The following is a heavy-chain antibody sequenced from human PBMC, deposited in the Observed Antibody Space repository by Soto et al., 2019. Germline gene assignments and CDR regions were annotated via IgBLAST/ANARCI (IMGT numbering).Heavy chain of an antibody. CDR2: IWYDGSNK. CDR3: APHWFDP. V-gene: IGHV3-33*01. Sequence: QVQLVESGGGVVQPGRSLRLSCAASGFTFSSYGMHWVRQAPGKGLEWVAVIWYDGSNKYYADSVKGRFTISRDNSKNTLYLPRNSLRAEDTAVYYCAPHWFDPWGQGTLVTVSS. J-gene: IGHJ5*02. CDR1: GFTFSSYG.